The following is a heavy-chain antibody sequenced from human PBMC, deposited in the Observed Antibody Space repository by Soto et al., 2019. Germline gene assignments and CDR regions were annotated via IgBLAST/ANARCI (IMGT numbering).Heavy chain of an antibody. V-gene: IGHV3-30*18. CDR1: GFTFSTYG. D-gene: IGHD4-17*01. CDR3: AKDLQSYGDYDYYCYGMDV. CDR2: ISYDGTNK. J-gene: IGHJ6*02. Sequence: QVQLVESGGGEVQPGRSLTLSCAASGFTFSTYGMHWVRQTPGKGLEWVAVISYDGTNKFYSDSVKGRFTISRDNFKTTLTLQMNSLRADDTAVYSCAKDLQSYGDYDYYCYGMDVWGLGTRVTVSS.